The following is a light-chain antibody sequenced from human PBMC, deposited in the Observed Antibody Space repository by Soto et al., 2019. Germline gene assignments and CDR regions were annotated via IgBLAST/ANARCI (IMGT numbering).Light chain of an antibody. J-gene: IGLJ3*02. CDR2: STN. V-gene: IGLV8-61*01. Sequence: QTVVTQEPSLSVSPGRTVTLTCGLRSGSVSTSYYPSWYQQTPGQAPRTLIYSTNTRSSGVPDRFSGSILGNKAALTIAGAQADDESDYYCVLYMGSGISVFGGGTKVTVL. CDR3: VLYMGSGISV. CDR1: SGSVSTSYY.